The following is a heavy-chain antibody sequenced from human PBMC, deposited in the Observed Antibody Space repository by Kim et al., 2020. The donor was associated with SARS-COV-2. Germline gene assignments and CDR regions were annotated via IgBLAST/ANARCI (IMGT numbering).Heavy chain of an antibody. D-gene: IGHD3-10*01. J-gene: IGHJ5*02. Sequence: SETLSLTCTVSGGSISSGGYYWSWIRQHPGKGLEWIGYIYYSWSTYYNPSLKSRVTISVDTSKNQFSLKLSSVTAADTAVYYCARGGGLARFGARGSGSGSYYPNWFDPWGQGTLVTVSS. CDR1: GGSISSGGYY. CDR3: ARGGGLARFGARGSGSGSYYPNWFDP. CDR2: IYYSWST. V-gene: IGHV4-31*03.